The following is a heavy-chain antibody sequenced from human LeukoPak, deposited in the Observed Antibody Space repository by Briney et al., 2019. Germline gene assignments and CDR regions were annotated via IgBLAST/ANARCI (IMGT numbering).Heavy chain of an antibody. CDR1: GDSISNPNSY. J-gene: IGHJ4*02. V-gene: IGHV4-39*01. D-gene: IGHD6-19*01. CDR2: IFYTGSA. Sequence: KPSETLSLTCTVSGDSISNPNSYWAWIRQPPGKEPPGKGLEWIGRIFYTGSAHYNPSLESRVTISVDTSKNRFSLNLSSVTAADTAVYYCARRRQWLHYFDYWGQGTLVTVSS. CDR3: ARRRQWLHYFDY.